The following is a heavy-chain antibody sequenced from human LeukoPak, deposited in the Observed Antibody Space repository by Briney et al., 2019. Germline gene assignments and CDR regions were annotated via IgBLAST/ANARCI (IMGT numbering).Heavy chain of an antibody. V-gene: IGHV3-21*01. CDR2: ISSRSTYI. CDR1: GFTFSDYS. CDR3: ARARNYYGSGSYSGDY. D-gene: IGHD3-10*01. J-gene: IGHJ4*02. Sequence: GGSLRLSCTGSGFTFSDYSMHWARQAPGKGLEWVSSISSRSTYIFQADSVKGRFTISRDNAKNSLYLQMNSLRAEDTAVYYCARARNYYGSGSYSGDYWGQGTLVTVSS.